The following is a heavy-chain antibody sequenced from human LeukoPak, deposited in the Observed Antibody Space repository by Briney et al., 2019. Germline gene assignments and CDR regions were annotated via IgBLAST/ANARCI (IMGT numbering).Heavy chain of an antibody. J-gene: IGHJ4*02. CDR3: ARDPEHYDSSGYYTLKDD. D-gene: IGHD3-22*01. CDR2: INSDGSGT. Sequence: GGSLRLSCVASGFTFSSYWMHWGRQAPGKGLVWVSRINSDGSGTSYADSVKGRFTISRDNAKSTLYLQMNSLRAEDTAVYYCARDPEHYDSSGYYTLKDDWGQGTLVTVSS. CDR1: GFTFSSYW. V-gene: IGHV3-74*01.